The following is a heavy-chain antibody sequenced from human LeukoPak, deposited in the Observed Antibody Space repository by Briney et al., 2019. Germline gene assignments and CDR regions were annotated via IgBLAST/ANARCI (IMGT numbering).Heavy chain of an antibody. J-gene: IGHJ4*02. CDR3: TSLDPDSSGYYLELDY. Sequence: GGSLRLSCTASGFTFCDYAMSWVRQAPGKGLEWVGFIRSKAYGGTTEYAASVKGRFTISRDDSKSIAYLQMNSLKTEDTAVYYCTSLDPDSSGYYLELDYWGQGTLVTVSS. CDR1: GFTFCDYA. D-gene: IGHD3-22*01. V-gene: IGHV3-49*04. CDR2: IRSKAYGGTT.